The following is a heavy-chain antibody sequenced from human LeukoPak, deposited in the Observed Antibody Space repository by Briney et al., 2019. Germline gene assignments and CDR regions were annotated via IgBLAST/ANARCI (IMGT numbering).Heavy chain of an antibody. CDR1: GYTFTYYV. CDR3: ARGHQPYDS. J-gene: IGHJ5*01. CDR2: INAYNGNT. Sequence: ASVKVSCKTSGYTFTYYVISWVRQAPGQGLEWMGWINAYNGNTNDAKTFHGIVTMTTDTSKSTAYLEMTSLRSDHTAVYYCARGHQPYDSWGQGTLVSVSS. V-gene: IGHV1-18*01. D-gene: IGHD2-2*01.